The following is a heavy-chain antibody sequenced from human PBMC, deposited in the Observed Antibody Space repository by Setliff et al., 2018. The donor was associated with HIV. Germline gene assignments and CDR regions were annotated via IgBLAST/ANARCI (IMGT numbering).Heavy chain of an antibody. D-gene: IGHD6-19*01. V-gene: IGHV4-39*07. CDR3: ARLRIAVAGTLYWYFDL. CDR1: GGSISSSSYY. J-gene: IGHJ2*01. CDR2: IYYSGST. Sequence: SETLSLTCTVSGGSISSSSYYWGWIRQPPGKGLGWIGSIYYSGSTYYNPSFKSRVTISVDTSKNQFSLKLSSVTAADTAVYYCARLRIAVAGTLYWYFDLWGRGTLVTVSS.